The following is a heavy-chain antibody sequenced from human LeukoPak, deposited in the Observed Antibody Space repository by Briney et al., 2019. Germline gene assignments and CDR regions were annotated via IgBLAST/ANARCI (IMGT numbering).Heavy chain of an antibody. V-gene: IGHV3-7*05. CDR3: ARGSGWLTDC. J-gene: IGHJ4*02. Sequence: PGGSLRLSCAASGVTFSSYWMTWVRQAPGKGLEWVANIKQDGSENNNVDSVKGRFTISRDNAKNSLYLQMNSLRAEDTAVYYCARGSGWLTDCWGQGTLVTVSS. D-gene: IGHD3-22*01. CDR1: GVTFSSYW. CDR2: IKQDGSEN.